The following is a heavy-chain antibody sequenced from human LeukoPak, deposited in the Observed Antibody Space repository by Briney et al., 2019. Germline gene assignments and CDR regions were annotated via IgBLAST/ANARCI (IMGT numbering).Heavy chain of an antibody. V-gene: IGHV3-30*02. Sequence: GGSLRLSCAASGFTFISYGMHWVRQAPGKGLEWVAFLRYDGSNKYYADSVKGRFTISRDNSKNSLYLQMNSLRAEDTAVYYCARPLGYCSGGSCFPADYWGQGTLVTVSS. CDR1: GFTFISYG. D-gene: IGHD2-15*01. CDR3: ARPLGYCSGGSCFPADY. CDR2: LRYDGSNK. J-gene: IGHJ4*02.